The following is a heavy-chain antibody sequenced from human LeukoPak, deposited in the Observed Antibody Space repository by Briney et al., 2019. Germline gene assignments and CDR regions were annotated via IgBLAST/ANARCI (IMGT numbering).Heavy chain of an antibody. CDR3: ARGRWPQLPDN. CDR1: GGSLSGYN. CDR2: AYYSGST. J-gene: IGHJ4*02. D-gene: IGHD5-24*01. V-gene: IGHV4-59*01. Sequence: SETLSLTCTVSGGSLSGYNWIWIRQPPGKGLEYIGYAYYSGSTNYNPSLKSRVTISVDTSKNQFSLKLSSVTPADTAVYYCARGRWPQLPDNWGQGTPVTVSS.